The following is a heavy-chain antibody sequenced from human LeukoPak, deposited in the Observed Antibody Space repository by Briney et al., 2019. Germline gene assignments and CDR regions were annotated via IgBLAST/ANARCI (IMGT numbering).Heavy chain of an antibody. V-gene: IGHV5-51*01. CDR1: GYSFTSYW. CDR2: IYPGDSDT. Sequence: GESLKISCKGSGYSFTSYWIGWVRQMPGKGLKWMGIIYPGDSDTRYSPSFQGQVTISADKSISTAYLQWSSLKASDTAMYYCARGYCSGGSCPNRLDYWGQGTLVTVSS. D-gene: IGHD2-15*01. CDR3: ARGYCSGGSCPNRLDY. J-gene: IGHJ4*02.